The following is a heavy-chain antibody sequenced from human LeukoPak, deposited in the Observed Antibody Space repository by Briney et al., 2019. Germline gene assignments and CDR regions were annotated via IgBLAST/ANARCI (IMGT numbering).Heavy chain of an antibody. J-gene: IGHJ4*02. Sequence: KTSETLSLTCTVSGGSISSYYWSWIRQPAGKGLEWIGRIYTSGSTNYNPSLKSRVTMSVDTSKNQFSLKLSSVTAADTAVYYCASVSVAIIEGGFDYWGQGTLVTVSS. CDR1: GGSISSYY. D-gene: IGHD5-12*01. CDR2: IYTSGST. V-gene: IGHV4-4*07. CDR3: ASVSVAIIEGGFDY.